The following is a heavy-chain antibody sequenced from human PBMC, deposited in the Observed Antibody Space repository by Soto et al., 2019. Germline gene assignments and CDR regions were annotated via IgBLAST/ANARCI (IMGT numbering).Heavy chain of an antibody. J-gene: IGHJ6*02. V-gene: IGHV5-10-1*01. CDR2: IDPSDSYT. CDR1: GHSFTRYW. Sequence: ESLTISCRGSGHSFTRYWISWVRQMPGKGLEWMGRIDPSDSYTNYSPSFQGHVTISADKSISTAYLQWSSLKASDTAMYYCATHKVSGYYYYGMDVWGQGTTVTVSS. CDR3: ATHKVSGYYYYGMDV.